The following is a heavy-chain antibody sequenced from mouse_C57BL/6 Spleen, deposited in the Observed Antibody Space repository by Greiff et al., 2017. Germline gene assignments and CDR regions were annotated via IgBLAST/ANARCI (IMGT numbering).Heavy chain of an antibody. V-gene: IGHV14-2*01. Sequence: VQLQQSGAELVKPGASVKLSCTASGFNIKDYYMHWVKQRPEQGLEWIGRIDPEDGETKYAPKFQGKATITADTSSNTAYLQLSSLTSEDTAVYYWATRYYGSSPYWYFDGWGTGTTVTVSS. CDR1: GFNIKDYY. J-gene: IGHJ1*03. D-gene: IGHD1-1*01. CDR2: IDPEDGET. CDR3: ATRYYGSSPYWYFDG.